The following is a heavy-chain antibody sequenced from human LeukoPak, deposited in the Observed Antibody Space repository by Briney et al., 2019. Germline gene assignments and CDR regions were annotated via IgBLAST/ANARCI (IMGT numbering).Heavy chain of an antibody. D-gene: IGHD2-2*01. CDR2: INPNSGGT. CDR3: ARDREGYCSSTSCYYMDV. CDR1: GHTFTGYY. J-gene: IGHJ6*03. V-gene: IGHV1-2*02. Sequence: ASVKVSCKASGHTFTGYYMHWVRQAPGQGLEWMGWINPNSGGTNYAQKFQGRVTMTRDTSISTAYMELSRLRSDDTAVYYCARDREGYCSSTSCYYMDVWGKGTTVTVSS.